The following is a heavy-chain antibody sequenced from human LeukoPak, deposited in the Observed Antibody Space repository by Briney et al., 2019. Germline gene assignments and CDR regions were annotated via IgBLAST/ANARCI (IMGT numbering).Heavy chain of an antibody. Sequence: GGSLRLSCAASGFTVSSNYMSWVRQAPGKGLEWVSVIYSGGSTYYADSVKGRFTISRDNSKNTLYLQMNSLRAEDTAVYYCARVLDGDYLNWFDPWGQGTLVTVSS. D-gene: IGHD4-17*01. CDR2: IYSGGST. CDR3: ARVLDGDYLNWFDP. CDR1: GFTVSSNY. V-gene: IGHV3-53*01. J-gene: IGHJ5*02.